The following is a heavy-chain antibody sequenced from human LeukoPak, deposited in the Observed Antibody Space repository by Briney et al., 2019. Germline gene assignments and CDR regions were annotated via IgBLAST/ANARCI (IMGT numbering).Heavy chain of an antibody. J-gene: IGHJ4*02. V-gene: IGHV3-15*07. CDR1: GFIVTNAW. CDR3: TTGIRGD. Sequence: GGSLRLSCAASGFIVTNAWMNWVRQAPGKGLEWVGRIQSKTDGGKTDYAAPVKGRFTISRDDSKNTLYLQMNSLKTEDTAIYYCTTGIRGDWGQGTLVTVSS. CDR2: IQSKTDGGKT. D-gene: IGHD3-3*02.